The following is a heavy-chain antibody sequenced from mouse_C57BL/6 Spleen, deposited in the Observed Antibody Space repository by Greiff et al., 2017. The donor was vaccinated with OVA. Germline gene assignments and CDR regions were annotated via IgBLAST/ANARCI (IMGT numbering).Heavy chain of an antibody. CDR3: ARGDWDGNYAMDY. D-gene: IGHD4-1*01. CDR2: IAPNSGGT. J-gene: IGHJ4*01. Sequence: QVQLQQPGAELVKPGASVKLSCKASGYTFTSYWMHWVKQRPGRGLEWIGRIAPNSGGTKYNEKFKSKATLTVDKPSSTAYMQLSSLTSEDSAVDDCARGDWDGNYAMDYWGQGTSVTVSS. V-gene: IGHV1-72*01. CDR1: GYTFTSYW.